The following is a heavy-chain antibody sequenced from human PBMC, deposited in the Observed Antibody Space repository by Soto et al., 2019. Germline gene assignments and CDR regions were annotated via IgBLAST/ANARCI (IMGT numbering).Heavy chain of an antibody. V-gene: IGHV1-69*13. J-gene: IGHJ4*02. D-gene: IGHD5-18*01. Sequence: RASVKVSYKASGGTFSNSAIIWVRQAPGQGLEWMGGILPIFGTPNYAQKFQGRLTISADEFSSTAYMELNILRSEDTAVYCCATPAEALDTAMLKGLAHWGQGSLVTVSS. CDR1: GGTFSNSA. CDR3: ATPAEALDTAMLKGLAH. CDR2: ILPIFGTP.